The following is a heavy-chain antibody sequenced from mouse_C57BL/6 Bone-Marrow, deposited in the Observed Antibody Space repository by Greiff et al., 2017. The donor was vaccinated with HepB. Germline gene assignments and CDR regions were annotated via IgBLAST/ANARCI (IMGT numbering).Heavy chain of an antibody. CDR1: GYTFTSYW. CDR3: ARSAKTTALDY. J-gene: IGHJ4*01. V-gene: IGHV1-69*01. Sequence: QVQLQQPGAELVMPGASVKLSCKASGYTFTSYWMHWVKQRPGQGLEWIGEIDPSDSYTTYNQKFKGKSTLTVDKSSSTAYMQLSSLTSEDSAVYYVARSAKTTALDYWGQGTTVTVSS. D-gene: IGHD1-2*01. CDR2: IDPSDSYT.